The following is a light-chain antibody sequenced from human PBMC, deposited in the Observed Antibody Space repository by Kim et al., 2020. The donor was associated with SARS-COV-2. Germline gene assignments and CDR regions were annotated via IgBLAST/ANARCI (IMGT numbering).Light chain of an antibody. V-gene: IGLV3-19*01. CDR3: NSRDSSGNHLV. CDR2: GKN. J-gene: IGLJ3*02. CDR1: SLRSYY. Sequence: ALRQTFRITCQGDSLRSYYASWYQQKPGQAPVLVIYGKNNRPSGIPDRFSGSSSGNTASLTITGAQAEDEADYYCNSRDSSGNHLVFGGGTKLTVL.